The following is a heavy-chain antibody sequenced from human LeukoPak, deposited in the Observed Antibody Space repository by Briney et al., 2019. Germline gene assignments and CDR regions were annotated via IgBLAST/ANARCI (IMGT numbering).Heavy chain of an antibody. CDR2: ITGSGRA. Sequence: GGSLRLSCGASGFTFSDYAMAWVRQAPGEGLKWLSSITGSGRAFYADAVKGRFTISRDNSRNTLFLQVKRLRVDDPAVYFCAQVRVETSPDQWGQGTVVTVSS. J-gene: IGHJ4*02. CDR1: GFTFSDYA. V-gene: IGHV3-23*01. CDR3: AQVRVETSPDQ. D-gene: IGHD5-24*01.